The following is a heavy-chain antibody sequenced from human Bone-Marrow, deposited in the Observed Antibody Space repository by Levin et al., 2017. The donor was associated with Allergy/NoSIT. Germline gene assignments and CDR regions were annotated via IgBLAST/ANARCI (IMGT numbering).Heavy chain of an antibody. J-gene: IGHJ4*02. CDR3: ARQGDANGSNCYLDH. D-gene: IGHD3-10*01. V-gene: IGHV4-4*07. CDR2: IYISGST. CDR1: GGSISSSQ. Sequence: SCTVSGGSISSSQWNWIRQPAGKGLEWIGRIYISGSTNYNPSLKSRVTMSLDTSKNQFSLKLSSAAAADTAVYYCARQGDANGSNCYLDHWGQGALVTVSS.